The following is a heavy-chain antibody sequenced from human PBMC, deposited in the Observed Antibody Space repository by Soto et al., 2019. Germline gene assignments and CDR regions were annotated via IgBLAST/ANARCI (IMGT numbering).Heavy chain of an antibody. CDR1: GYTFTKYG. Sequence: QIQLGQSGAEVKKPGASVMVACKASGYTFTKYGISWVRQAPGQGLEWLGWNSIYNGNTNYAQIFQGRVTMTTDTSTGTAYLEVTSLSSNDTAVYYCASVAPAGIPFFYGMDVWGQGPTVTVS. V-gene: IGHV1-18*01. CDR2: NSIYNGNT. CDR3: ASVAPAGIPFFYGMDV. J-gene: IGHJ6*02. D-gene: IGHD6-13*01.